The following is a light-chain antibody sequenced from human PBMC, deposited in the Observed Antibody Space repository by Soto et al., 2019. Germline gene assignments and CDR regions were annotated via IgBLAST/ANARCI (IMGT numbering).Light chain of an antibody. V-gene: IGKV3-15*01. CDR2: GAS. CDR1: QGVSSN. Sequence: EIVMTQSPATLSVSPGERATLSCRAGQGVSSNLSWYQQKPGQAPRLLIYGASTRATGIPARFSGSGSGTEFTLTISSLQSEDFAVYYCQQYNNWPWTFGQGTKVDI. J-gene: IGKJ1*01. CDR3: QQYNNWPWT.